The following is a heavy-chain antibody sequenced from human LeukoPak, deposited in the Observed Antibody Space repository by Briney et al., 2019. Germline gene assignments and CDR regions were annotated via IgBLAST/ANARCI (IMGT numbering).Heavy chain of an antibody. D-gene: IGHD3-22*01. CDR2: ITSGVGIT. CDR3: AKGDYYDLDY. Sequence: PGGSLRLSCTASGFTFSNFGMNWVRQAPGKGLERVSIITSGVGITYYADSVKGRFTISRDNSRNTLYLQMNSLRAEDTAVYHCAKGDYYDLDYWGQGTLVTVSS. V-gene: IGHV3-23*01. J-gene: IGHJ4*02. CDR1: GFTFSNFG.